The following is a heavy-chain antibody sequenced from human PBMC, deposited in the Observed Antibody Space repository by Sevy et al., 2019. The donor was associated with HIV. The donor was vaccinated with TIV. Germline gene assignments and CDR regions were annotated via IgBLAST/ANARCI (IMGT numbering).Heavy chain of an antibody. CDR1: GFTVSSNY. D-gene: IGHD3-22*01. Sequence: GGSLRLSCAASGFTVSSNYMSWVRQAPGKGLEWVSVIYSGGNTYYGDSVKGRFTISRGNSKNTLYLQMNNLRAEDTGVYYCARDSLNYYDSSGYGASGAFDIWGQGTMVTVSS. CDR2: IYSGGNT. V-gene: IGHV3-53*01. CDR3: ARDSLNYYDSSGYGASGAFDI. J-gene: IGHJ3*02.